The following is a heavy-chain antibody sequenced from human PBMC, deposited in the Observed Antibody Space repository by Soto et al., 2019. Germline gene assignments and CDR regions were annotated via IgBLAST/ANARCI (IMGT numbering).Heavy chain of an antibody. D-gene: IGHD6-13*01. Sequence: QAQLQESGPGPVKPSETLSLTCTVSGGSVSGGTHYWSWIRQPPGKGLEWIGYIYNSGSTSYNPFLKSRVTISVDTSKNQFSLKLSSVTAADTAVYYCARGYRTSWYWFDLWGRGTLVTLSS. CDR2: IYNSGST. CDR1: GGSVSGGTHY. J-gene: IGHJ2*01. V-gene: IGHV4-61*01. CDR3: ARGYRTSWYWFDL.